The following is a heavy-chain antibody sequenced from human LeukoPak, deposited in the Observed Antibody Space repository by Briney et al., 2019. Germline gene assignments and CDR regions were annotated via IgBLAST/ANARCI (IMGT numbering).Heavy chain of an antibody. CDR3: ARRVSIPYYYYYMDV. Sequence: PSETLSLTCTVSGGSISSYYWSWIRQPPGKGLEWIGYIYYSGSTNYNPSLKSRVTISVDTSKNQFSLKLSSVTAADTAVYYCARRVSIPYYYYYMDVWGKGTTVTVSS. D-gene: IGHD2-21*01. J-gene: IGHJ6*03. V-gene: IGHV4-59*01. CDR2: IYYSGST. CDR1: GGSISSYY.